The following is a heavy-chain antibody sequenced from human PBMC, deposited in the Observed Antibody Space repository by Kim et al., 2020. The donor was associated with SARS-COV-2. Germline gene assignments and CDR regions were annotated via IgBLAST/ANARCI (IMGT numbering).Heavy chain of an antibody. J-gene: IGHJ4*02. CDR3: AYVGGYSYGYGGPIDY. CDR1: GGSISSSSYY. D-gene: IGHD5-18*01. CDR2: IYYSGST. Sequence: SETLSLTCTVSGGSISSSSYYWGWIRQPPGKGLEWIGSIYYSGSTYYNPSLKSRVTISVDTSKNQFSLKLSSVTAADTAVYYCAYVGGYSYGYGGPIDYWGQGTLVTVSS. V-gene: IGHV4-39*07.